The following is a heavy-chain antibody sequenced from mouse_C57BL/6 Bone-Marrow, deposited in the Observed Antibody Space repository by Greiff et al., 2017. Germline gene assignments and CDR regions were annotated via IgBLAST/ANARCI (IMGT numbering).Heavy chain of an antibody. V-gene: IGHV14-2*01. J-gene: IGHJ4*01. CDR3: ARCPGYYAMDY. Sequence: EVQLQQSGAELVKPGASVKLSCTASGFNIKDYYMHWVKQRTEQGLEWIGRIDPEAGETKYAPKFQGKATITADTSSNTAYLQLRSLTSEDTAVYYCARCPGYYAMDYWGQGTSVTVSS. D-gene: IGHD6-1*01. CDR1: GFNIKDYY. CDR2: IDPEAGET.